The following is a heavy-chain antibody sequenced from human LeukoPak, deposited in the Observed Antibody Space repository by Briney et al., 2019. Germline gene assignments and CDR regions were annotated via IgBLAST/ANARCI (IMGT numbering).Heavy chain of an antibody. V-gene: IGHV1-2*02. Sequence: ASVKVSCKTSGYTFTASYMHWVRQARGQGLEWMGWINPNSGDTNYAQKFQGRVTMTRDTSISTAYMDLSRLRSDDTAVYYCAREYWYYDYWGQGTLVTVSS. CDR1: GYTFTASY. D-gene: IGHD1-7*01. CDR2: INPNSGDT. CDR3: AREYWYYDY. J-gene: IGHJ4*02.